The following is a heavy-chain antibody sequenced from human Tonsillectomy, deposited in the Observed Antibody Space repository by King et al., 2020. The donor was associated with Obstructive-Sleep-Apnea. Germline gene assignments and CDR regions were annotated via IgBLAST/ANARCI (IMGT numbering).Heavy chain of an antibody. J-gene: IGHJ6*02. D-gene: IGHD3-10*01. Sequence: VQLVESGGGVVQPGRSLRLSCAASGFTFSSYAMHWVRQAPGKGLEWVAVISYDGSKKYYADSVEGRFTISRDNSKNTRYLQMNSLRAEDTAVYYCARDRAGMDVWGQGTTVTVSS. CDR1: GFTFSSYA. CDR2: ISYDGSKK. V-gene: IGHV3-30-3*01. CDR3: ARDRAGMDV.